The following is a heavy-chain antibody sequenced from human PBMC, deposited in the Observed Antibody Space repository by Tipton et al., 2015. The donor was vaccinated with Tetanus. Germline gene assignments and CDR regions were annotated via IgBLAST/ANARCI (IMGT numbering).Heavy chain of an antibody. D-gene: IGHD6-19*01. Sequence: QLVQSGAEVKKPGASVKVSCKASGYTFTNYGINWVRQAPGQGLEWMGWNSGYNGNTNYAQKLQGRVTMTTDTSTNTAYMEVRSLRSDDPAVYYCAGLVRQWLVPEDYWGQGTLVTFSS. CDR3: AGLVRQWLVPEDY. CDR2: NSGYNGNT. CDR1: GYTFTNYG. J-gene: IGHJ4*02. V-gene: IGHV1-18*01.